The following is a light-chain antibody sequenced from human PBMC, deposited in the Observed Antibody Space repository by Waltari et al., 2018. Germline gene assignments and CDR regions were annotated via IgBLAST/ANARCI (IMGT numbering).Light chain of an antibody. CDR1: RSTIVCNY. CDR3: AAWDDSLSGRV. V-gene: IGLV1-47*01. J-gene: IGLJ3*02. Sequence: QSVLTQPPSASGTPGQRFTISFSGSRSTIVCNYVYWYQQLPGTAPKLLIYRTNQRPSGVPDRFSGSKSGTSASLAISGLRSEDEADYYCAAWDDSLSGRVFGGGTKVTVL. CDR2: RTN.